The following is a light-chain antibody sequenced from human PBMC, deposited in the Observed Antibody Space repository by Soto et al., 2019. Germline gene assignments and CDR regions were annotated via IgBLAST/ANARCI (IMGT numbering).Light chain of an antibody. V-gene: IGKV3-11*01. CDR3: HHLRGFT. Sequence: EIVLTQSPATLSLSPGERATLSCRASQSVNNYLAWYQQKPGQAPSLLIYDASNRATGIPARFSGSGSGTDFTLTISSLEPEDCGVYYCHHLRGFTFGPGTKVDIK. CDR1: QSVNNY. J-gene: IGKJ3*01. CDR2: DAS.